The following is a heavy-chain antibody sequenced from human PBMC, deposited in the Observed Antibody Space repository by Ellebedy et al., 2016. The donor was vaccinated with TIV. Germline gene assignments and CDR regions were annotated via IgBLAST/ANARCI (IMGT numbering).Heavy chain of an antibody. Sequence: GGSLRLSCAASGFTFSNAWMSWVRQAPGKGLEWVGRIKSKNDGGTTDYAAPVKGRFTISRDDSKNTLYLQMNSLKTEDTAVYYCTTDHGRGSYGYRNAFDIWGQGTMVTVSS. CDR1: GFTFSNAW. J-gene: IGHJ3*02. D-gene: IGHD5-18*01. CDR2: IKSKNDGGTT. V-gene: IGHV3-15*01. CDR3: TTDHGRGSYGYRNAFDI.